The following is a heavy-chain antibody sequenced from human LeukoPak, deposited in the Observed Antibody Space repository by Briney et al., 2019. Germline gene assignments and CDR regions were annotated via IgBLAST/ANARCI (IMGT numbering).Heavy chain of an antibody. CDR3: AREQRFLDPQGGYYGMDV. Sequence: KTSETLSLTCAVSGGSISSSNWWSWVRQPPGKGLEWIGEIYHSGSTNYNPSLKSRVTISVDKSKNQFSLKLSSVTAADTAVYYCAREQRFLDPQGGYYGMDVWGQGTTVTVSS. J-gene: IGHJ6*02. CDR1: GGSISSSNW. D-gene: IGHD3-3*01. V-gene: IGHV4-4*02. CDR2: IYHSGST.